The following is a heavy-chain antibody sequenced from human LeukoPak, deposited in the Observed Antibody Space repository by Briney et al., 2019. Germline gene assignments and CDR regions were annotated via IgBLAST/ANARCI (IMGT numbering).Heavy chain of an antibody. CDR1: GFTFSNSW. J-gene: IGHJ6*02. Sequence: GRSLRLSCAASGFTFSNSWMQWVRQVPGKGLVWVSRINTDGTSTSYADSVRGRFIISRDNAKNTLYLQMNSLRAEDTAVYYCARPQQGGTTRSHGLDVWGQGTTVTVSS. V-gene: IGHV3-74*01. D-gene: IGHD1-7*01. CDR2: INTDGTST. CDR3: ARPQQGGTTRSHGLDV.